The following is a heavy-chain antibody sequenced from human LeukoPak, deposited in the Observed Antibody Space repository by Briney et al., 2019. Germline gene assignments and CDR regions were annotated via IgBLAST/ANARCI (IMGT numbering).Heavy chain of an antibody. D-gene: IGHD3-3*01. Sequence: GGSLRLSCAASGFTFSSYAMSWVRQAPGKGLVWVSRINSDGSSTSYADSVKGRFTISRDNAKNTLYLQMNSLGAEDTAVYYCAKGSDFWSGYFDYWGQGTLVTVSS. CDR2: INSDGSST. CDR1: GFTFSSYA. CDR3: AKGSDFWSGYFDY. J-gene: IGHJ4*02. V-gene: IGHV3-74*01.